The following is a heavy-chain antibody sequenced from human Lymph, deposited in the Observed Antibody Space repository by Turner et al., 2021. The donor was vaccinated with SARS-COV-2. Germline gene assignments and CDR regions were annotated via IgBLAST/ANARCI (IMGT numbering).Heavy chain of an antibody. D-gene: IGHD3-16*01. V-gene: IGHV3-30-3*01. Sequence: QVQLVESGGGVVQPGRSLRLSCAASGFTFSSYAMHWVRQAPGKGLEGVALISYDGSNKYYADPVKGRFTISRDNSKKTLYLQMNSLRAEDTAVYYCARDFGGGMDVWGQGTTVTVSS. CDR2: ISYDGSNK. CDR1: GFTFSSYA. J-gene: IGHJ6*02. CDR3: ARDFGGGMDV.